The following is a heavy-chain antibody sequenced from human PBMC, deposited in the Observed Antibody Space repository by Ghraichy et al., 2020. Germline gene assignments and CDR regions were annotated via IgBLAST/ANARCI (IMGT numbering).Heavy chain of an antibody. J-gene: IGHJ4*02. CDR1: GYTFTSYG. CDR3: ARDSRFGVGSNYFDY. Sequence: ASVKVSCKASGYTFTSYGISWVRQAPGQGLEWMGWISAYNGNTNYAQKLQGRVTMTTDTSTSTAYMELRSLRSDDTAVYYCARDSRFGVGSNYFDYWGQGTLVTVSS. CDR2: ISAYNGNT. D-gene: IGHD3-16*01. V-gene: IGHV1-18*01.